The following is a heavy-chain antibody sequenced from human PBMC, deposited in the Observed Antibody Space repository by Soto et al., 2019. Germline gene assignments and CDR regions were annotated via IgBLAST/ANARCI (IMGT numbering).Heavy chain of an antibody. D-gene: IGHD6-6*01. CDR3: ARRPIAAPISPFDY. CDR2: ISYDGSNK. J-gene: IGHJ4*02. CDR1: GFTFSSYA. V-gene: IGHV3-30-3*01. Sequence: GGSLRLSCAASGFTFSSYAMHWVRQAPGKGLEWVAVISYDGSNKYYADSVKGRFTISRDNSKNTLYLQMNSLRAEDTAVYYCARRPIAAPISPFDYWGQGTLVTVSS.